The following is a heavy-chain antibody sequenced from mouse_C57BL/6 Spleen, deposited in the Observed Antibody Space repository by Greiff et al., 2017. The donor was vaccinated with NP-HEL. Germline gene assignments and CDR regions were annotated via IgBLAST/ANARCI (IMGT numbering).Heavy chain of an antibody. CDR3: ARDREGMGMDY. Sequence: EVKLMESGGGLVKPGGSLKLSCAASGFTFSSYAMSWVRQTPEKRLEWVATISDGGSYTYYPDNVKGRFTISRDNAKNNLYLQMSHLKSEDTAMYYCARDREGMGMDYWGQGTSVTVSS. V-gene: IGHV5-4*01. CDR1: GFTFSSYA. D-gene: IGHD3-1*01. J-gene: IGHJ4*01. CDR2: ISDGGSYT.